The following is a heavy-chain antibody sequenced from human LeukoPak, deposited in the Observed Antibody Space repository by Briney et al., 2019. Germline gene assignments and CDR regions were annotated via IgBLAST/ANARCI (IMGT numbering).Heavy chain of an antibody. Sequence: SETLSLTCAVYGGSFSGYCWSWIRQPPGKGLEWIGEINHSGSTNSNPSLNIRVTISVDTSKNQFSLKLSSGTAADSAVYYCAREGGTPSTRLFGPWGQGTLVTVSS. CDR1: GGSFSGYC. V-gene: IGHV4-34*01. D-gene: IGHD6-25*01. CDR2: INHSGST. J-gene: IGHJ5*02. CDR3: AREGGTPSTRLFGP.